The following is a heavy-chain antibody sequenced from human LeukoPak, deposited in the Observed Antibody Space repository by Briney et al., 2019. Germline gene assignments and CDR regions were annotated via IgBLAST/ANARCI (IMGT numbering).Heavy chain of an antibody. CDR2: ISYDGSNK. J-gene: IGHJ4*02. Sequence: GGSLRLSCAASGFTFSSYAMHWVRQAPGKGLEWVAVISYDGSNKYYADSVKGRFTISRDNSKNTLYLQMNSLRAEDTAVYYCARGRGYDILTGYYNYWGQGTLVTVSS. V-gene: IGHV3-30-3*01. CDR1: GFTFSSYA. CDR3: ARGRGYDILTGYYNY. D-gene: IGHD3-9*01.